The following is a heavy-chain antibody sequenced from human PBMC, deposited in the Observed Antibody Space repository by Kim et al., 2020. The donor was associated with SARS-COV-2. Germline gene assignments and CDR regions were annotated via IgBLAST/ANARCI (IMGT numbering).Heavy chain of an antibody. CDR1: GGSFSGYY. CDR3: ARGLRVIGVVPAAMMFAARRFDP. Sequence: SETLSLTCAVYGGSFSGYYWSWIRQPPGKGLEWIGEINHSGSTNYNPSLKSRVTISVDTSKNQFSLKLSSVTAADTAVYYCARGLRVIGVVPAAMMFAARRFDPWGQGTLVTVSS. V-gene: IGHV4-34*01. D-gene: IGHD2-2*01. CDR2: INHSGST. J-gene: IGHJ5*02.